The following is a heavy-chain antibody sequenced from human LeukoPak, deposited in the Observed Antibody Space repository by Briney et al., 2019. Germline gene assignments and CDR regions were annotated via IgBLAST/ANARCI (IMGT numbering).Heavy chain of an antibody. CDR2: INHSGST. Sequence: SETLSLTCAVYGGSFSGYYWSWIRQPPGKGLEWIGEINHSGSTNYNPSLKSRVTISVDTSKNQFSLKLSSVTAADTAVYYCARIAYGSGSYSLVVGWFDPWGQGTLVTVSS. D-gene: IGHD3-10*01. CDR3: ARIAYGSGSYSLVVGWFDP. CDR1: GGSFSGYY. V-gene: IGHV4-34*01. J-gene: IGHJ5*02.